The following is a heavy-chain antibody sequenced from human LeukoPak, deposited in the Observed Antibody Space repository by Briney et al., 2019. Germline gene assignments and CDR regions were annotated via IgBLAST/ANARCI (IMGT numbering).Heavy chain of an antibody. V-gene: IGHV1-24*01. CDR3: ARDQPDSSTIEYYFDY. D-gene: IGHD2-2*01. CDR2: FDPEDGKT. CDR1: GYTLTELS. J-gene: IGHJ4*02. Sequence: ASVKVSCKVSGYTLTELSMHWVRQAPGKGLEWMGGFDPEDGKTIYAQKFQGRVTMTEDTSTDTAYMELSSLRSEDTAVYYCARDQPDSSTIEYYFDYWGQGTLVTVSS.